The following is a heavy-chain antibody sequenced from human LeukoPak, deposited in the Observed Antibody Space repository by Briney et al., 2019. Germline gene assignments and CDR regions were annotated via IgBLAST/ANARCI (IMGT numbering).Heavy chain of an antibody. CDR1: GFTFNSFA. CDR3: AKGPVSRVSHFDS. V-gene: IGHV3-23*01. D-gene: IGHD4-17*01. Sequence: GGSLRLSCAASGFTFNSFAMSWVHHAPGKGLGWVSGISSSGESTYYVDSVKGRFTISRDNSKNTLYLRISSLRAEDTALYSCAKGPVSRVSHFDSWGQGALVTVSS. CDR2: ISSSGEST. J-gene: IGHJ4*02.